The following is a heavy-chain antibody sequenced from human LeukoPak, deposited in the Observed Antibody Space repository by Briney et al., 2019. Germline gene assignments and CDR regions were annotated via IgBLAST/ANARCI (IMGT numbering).Heavy chain of an antibody. CDR1: GGSFSGYY. J-gene: IGHJ4*02. V-gene: IGHV4-34*01. Sequence: PSETLSLTCAVYGGSFSGYYWSWIRQPPGKGLEWIGEINHSGGTNYNPSLKSRVTVAVDTSKNQFSLKLTSVTAADTAVYYCARGLVRASGNYLYYWGQGTLVTVSS. D-gene: IGHD1-26*01. CDR2: INHSGGT. CDR3: ARGLVRASGNYLYY.